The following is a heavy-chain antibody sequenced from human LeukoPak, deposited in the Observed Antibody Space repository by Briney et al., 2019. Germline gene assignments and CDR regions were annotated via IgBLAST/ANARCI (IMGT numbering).Heavy chain of an antibody. CDR1: GFTFSSYA. D-gene: IGHD6-6*01. J-gene: IGHJ4*02. V-gene: IGHV3-30-3*01. CDR2: ISYDGSNK. CDR3: AKEYSSSGGKKYYFDY. Sequence: GGSLRLSCAASGFTFSSYAMHWVRQAPGKGLEWVAVISYDGSNKYYADSVKGRFTISRDNSKNTLYLQMNSLRAEDTAVYYCAKEYSSSGGKKYYFDYWGQGTLVTVSS.